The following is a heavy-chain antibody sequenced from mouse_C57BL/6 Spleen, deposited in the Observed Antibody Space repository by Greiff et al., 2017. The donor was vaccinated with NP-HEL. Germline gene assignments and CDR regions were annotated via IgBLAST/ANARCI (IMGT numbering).Heavy chain of an antibody. CDR1: GYTFTTYP. J-gene: IGHJ4*01. D-gene: IGHD2-2*01. CDR2: FHPYNDDT. V-gene: IGHV1-47*01. CDR3: AILYYGYNYYAMDY. Sequence: QVQLQQSGAELVKPGASVKMSCKASGYTFTTYPIEWMKQNHGKSLEWIGNFHPYNDDTKYNEKFKGKATLTVEKSSSTVYLELSRLKSDDSAVYYCAILYYGYNYYAMDYWGQGTSVTVSS.